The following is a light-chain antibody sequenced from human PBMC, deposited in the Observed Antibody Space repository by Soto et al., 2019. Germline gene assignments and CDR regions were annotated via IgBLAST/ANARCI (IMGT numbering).Light chain of an antibody. CDR2: GAS. Sequence: DIQMTQSPSSLSASVGDRVTITCRASQSISSYLNWYQQKPGKAPKVLISGASSFQGGVPLRFSGSGSGTDFTLTISSLQSEDFASYYCQQSHSTPLTFGGGTKVEIK. V-gene: IGKV1-39*01. CDR1: QSISSY. J-gene: IGKJ4*01. CDR3: QQSHSTPLT.